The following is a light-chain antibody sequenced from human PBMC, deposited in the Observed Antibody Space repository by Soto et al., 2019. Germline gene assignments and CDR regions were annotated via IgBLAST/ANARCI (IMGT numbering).Light chain of an antibody. CDR3: QQYNSYPIT. J-gene: IGKJ5*01. V-gene: IGKV1-16*01. CDR2: DAS. CDR1: QDIRSY. Sequence: DIQMTQSPSSLSASVGDRVTIICRASQDIRSYLVWYQQKPGTAPKSLIYDASNRQSGVPSRFSGRGSGSDFTLTISSLQPEDFETYYCQQYNSYPITFGQGTRL.